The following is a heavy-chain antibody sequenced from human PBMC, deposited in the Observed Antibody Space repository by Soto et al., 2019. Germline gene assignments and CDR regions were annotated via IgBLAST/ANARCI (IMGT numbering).Heavy chain of an antibody. J-gene: IGHJ6*02. Sequence: QVQLVQSGAELKKPGASVKVSCKASGYVFTSYGISWVRQAPGQGLEWMGWISINHAYSQAAQKLPGRVTMTTDTLTPTAYMELRRLTSDDTAVYYCARNWTTSGMDVWGQGTTVTVSS. CDR2: ISINHAYS. V-gene: IGHV1-18*04. CDR3: ARNWTTSGMDV. D-gene: IGHD1-1*01. CDR1: GYVFTSYG.